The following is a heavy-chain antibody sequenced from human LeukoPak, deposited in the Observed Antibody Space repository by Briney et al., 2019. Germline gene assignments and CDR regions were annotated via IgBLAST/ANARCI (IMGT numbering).Heavy chain of an antibody. D-gene: IGHD5-12*01. CDR3: ARSPNSGYDPFDY. CDR2: IYYSGST. Sequence: SETLSLTCTVSGGSISSSSYYWGWIRQPPGKGLEWIGSIYYSGSTYYNPSLKSRVTISVDTSKNQFSLKLSSVTAADTAVYYCARSPNSGYDPFDYWGQGTLVTVSS. J-gene: IGHJ4*02. V-gene: IGHV4-39*01. CDR1: GGSISSSSYY.